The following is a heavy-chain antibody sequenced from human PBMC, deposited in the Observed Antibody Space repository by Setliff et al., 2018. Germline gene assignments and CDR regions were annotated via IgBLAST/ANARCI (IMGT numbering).Heavy chain of an antibody. Sequence: KLRETLSLTCNVSGDSISAASIMAWIRQPPGKGLEFIGYVYYNGAAKYDPSLKSRVTMSVDTSKTQFSLKLNSMTTADTAVYYCARGGTYRYFDYWGQGALVTVSS. V-gene: IGHV4-59*01. J-gene: IGHJ4*02. CDR1: GDSISAAS. CDR2: VYYNGAA. CDR3: ARGGTYRYFDY.